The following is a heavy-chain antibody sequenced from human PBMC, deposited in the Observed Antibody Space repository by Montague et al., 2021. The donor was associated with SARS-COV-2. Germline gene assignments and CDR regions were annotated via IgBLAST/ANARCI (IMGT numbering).Heavy chain of an antibody. CDR3: ARGAPYIGVGASSDALDI. CDR2: ISYDGSIK. CDR1: GFTFSSYA. J-gene: IGHJ3*02. Sequence: SLRLSCAASGFTFSSYAMHWVRQAPGKGLEWVAVISYDGSIKYYADSVKGRFTISRDNSKNTLYLQMNSLRAEDTAVYYCARGAPYIGVGASSDALDIWGQGTMVTVSS. D-gene: IGHD1-26*01. V-gene: IGHV3-30-3*01.